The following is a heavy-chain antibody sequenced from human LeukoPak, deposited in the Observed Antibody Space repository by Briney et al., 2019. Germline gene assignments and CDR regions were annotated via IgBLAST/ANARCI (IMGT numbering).Heavy chain of an antibody. Sequence: SETLSLTCTVSGGSISSGGYYWSWLRQHPGKGLEWIGYIYYSGSTYYNPSLKSRVTISVDTSKNQFSLKLSSVTAADTAVYYCASALYSSSWSTQYYYGMDVWGQGTTVTVSS. CDR1: GGSISSGGYY. CDR2: IYYSGST. D-gene: IGHD6-13*01. CDR3: ASALYSSSWSTQYYYGMDV. J-gene: IGHJ6*02. V-gene: IGHV4-31*03.